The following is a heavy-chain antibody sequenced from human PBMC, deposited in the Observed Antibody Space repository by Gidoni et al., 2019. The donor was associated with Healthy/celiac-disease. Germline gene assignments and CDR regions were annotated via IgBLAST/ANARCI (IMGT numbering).Heavy chain of an antibody. CDR1: GGSISSYY. J-gene: IGHJ4*02. CDR3: ARGRWELPYYFDY. Sequence: QVQLQESGPGLVKPPETLSLTCTVSGGSISSYYWSWIRQPPGKGLEWIGYIYYSGSTNYNPSLKSRVTISVDTSKNQFSLKLSSVTAADTAVYYCARGRWELPYYFDYWGQGTLVTVSS. V-gene: IGHV4-59*01. D-gene: IGHD1-26*01. CDR2: IYYSGST.